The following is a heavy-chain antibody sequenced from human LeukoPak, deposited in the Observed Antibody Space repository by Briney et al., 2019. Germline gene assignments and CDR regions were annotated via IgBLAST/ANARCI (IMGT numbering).Heavy chain of an antibody. CDR3: ARYCSSTSCYTPDAFDI. J-gene: IGHJ3*02. CDR1: GFTFSSYS. V-gene: IGHV3-48*01. D-gene: IGHD2-2*02. Sequence: PGGSLRLSCAASGFTFSSYSMNWDRQAPGKGLEWVSYISSSSSTIYYADSVKGRFTISRDNAKNSLYLQMNSLRAEDTAVYYCARYCSSTSCYTPDAFDIWGQGTMVTVSS. CDR2: ISSSSSTI.